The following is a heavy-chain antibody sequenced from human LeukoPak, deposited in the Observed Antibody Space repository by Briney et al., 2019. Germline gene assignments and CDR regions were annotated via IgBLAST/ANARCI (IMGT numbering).Heavy chain of an antibody. V-gene: IGHV3-66*01. Sequence: GGSLRLSCAASGFTVSSNYMSWVRQAPGKGLEWVSVIYSGGSTYYADSVKGRFTISRDNSKNTLYFQMNSLRAEDTAVYYCARNIVATGPTDSGFDYWGQGTLVTVSS. J-gene: IGHJ4*02. CDR1: GFTVSSNY. D-gene: IGHD5-12*01. CDR3: ARNIVATGPTDSGFDY. CDR2: IYSGGST.